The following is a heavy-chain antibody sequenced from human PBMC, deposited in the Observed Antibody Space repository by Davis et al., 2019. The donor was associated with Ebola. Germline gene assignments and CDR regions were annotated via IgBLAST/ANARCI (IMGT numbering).Heavy chain of an antibody. CDR3: ARPPLSCSGGSCYYY. CDR1: GFTFSISA. V-gene: IGHV3-23*01. Sequence: GESLKISCAASGFTFSISAMNWVRQTPGKGLEWVSGISGSGGSTYYADSVKGRLTISRDNSKSTLYLQMNSLRAEDTAVYYCARPPLSCSGGSCYYYWGQGTLVTVSS. J-gene: IGHJ4*02. CDR2: ISGSGGST. D-gene: IGHD2-15*01.